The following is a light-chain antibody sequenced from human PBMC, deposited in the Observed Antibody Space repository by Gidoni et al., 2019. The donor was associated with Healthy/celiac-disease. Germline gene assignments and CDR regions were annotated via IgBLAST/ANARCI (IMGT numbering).Light chain of an antibody. CDR3: QQYYSTPT. Sequence: VPLGERATINCNSRQSVLYSSNNKNYLAWYQQKPGQPPKLLIYWASTRESGVPDRFSGSGSGTDFTLTISSLQAEDVAVYYCQQYYSTPTFGQGTKLEIK. J-gene: IGKJ2*01. CDR1: QSVLYSSNNKNY. CDR2: WAS. V-gene: IGKV4-1*01.